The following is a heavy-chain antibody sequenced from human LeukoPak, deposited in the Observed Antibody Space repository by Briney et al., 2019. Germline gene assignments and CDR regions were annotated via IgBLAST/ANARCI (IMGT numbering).Heavy chain of an antibody. CDR2: IYYSGST. CDR1: GVSTRSYY. CDR3: ARASRNYYGSGSFYWDV. J-gene: IGHJ6*04. V-gene: IGHV4-59*01. Sequence: SETLSLTCIVSGVSTRSYYWSWIRQPPGKGLEWIGYIYYSGSTNYNPSLKSRVTISVDTSKNQFSLKLSSVTAADTAVYYCARASRNYYGSGSFYWDVWGKGTTVTVSS. D-gene: IGHD3-10*01.